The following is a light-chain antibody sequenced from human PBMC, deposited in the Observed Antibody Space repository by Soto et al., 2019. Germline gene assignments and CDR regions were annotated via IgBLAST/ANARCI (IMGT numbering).Light chain of an antibody. CDR1: QSVTSSY. CDR3: QQYGRSLLT. J-gene: IGKJ4*01. CDR2: DAS. V-gene: IGKV3-20*01. Sequence: EIVLTQSPGTLSLSPGERVTLSCRAGQSVTSSYLAWYQQKPGQAPRLLIYDASSRATGIPDRFSGSGSGTDFTLTISRLELEDFAVYYCQQYGRSLLTFGGGTTV.